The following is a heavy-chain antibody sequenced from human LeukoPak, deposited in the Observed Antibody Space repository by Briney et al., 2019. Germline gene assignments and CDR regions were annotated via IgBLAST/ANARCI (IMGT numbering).Heavy chain of an antibody. D-gene: IGHD6-13*01. CDR3: AKDRRSSSSWLDY. CDR2: ISYDGSNK. Sequence: GGSLRLSCAASGFTVSSYGMHWVRQAPGKGLEWGAVISYDGSNKYYADSVKGRFTISRDNSKNTLYLQMNSLRAEDTAAYYCAKDRRSSSSWLDYWGQGTLVTVSS. J-gene: IGHJ4*02. V-gene: IGHV3-30*18. CDR1: GFTVSSYG.